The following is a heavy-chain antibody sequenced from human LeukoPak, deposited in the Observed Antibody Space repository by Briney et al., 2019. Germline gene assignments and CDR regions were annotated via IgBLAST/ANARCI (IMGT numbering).Heavy chain of an antibody. Sequence: PGGSLRLSCTASGFSFSSYGLNWVRQAPGKGLEWVSYISSSSTTIFYADSVKGRYTISRDIAQISLYLQMDSLRVEDTAVYYCARDNDFWSGPFDYWGQGTLVTVSS. CDR1: GFSFSSYG. CDR3: ARDNDFWSGPFDY. D-gene: IGHD3-3*01. CDR2: ISSSSTTI. J-gene: IGHJ4*02. V-gene: IGHV3-48*01.